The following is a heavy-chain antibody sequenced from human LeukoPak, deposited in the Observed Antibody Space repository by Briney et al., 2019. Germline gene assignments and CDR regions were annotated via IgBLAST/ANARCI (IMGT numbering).Heavy chain of an antibody. J-gene: IGHJ4*02. CDR1: GGSISSSSYY. V-gene: IGHV4-39*07. CDR3: ASNSFDYYGSGSYSVDY. CDR2: INHSGST. D-gene: IGHD3-10*01. Sequence: KPSETLSLTCTVSGGSISSSSYYWGWIRQPPGKGLEWIGEINHSGSTNYNPSLKSRVTISVDTSKNQFSLKLSSVTAADTAVYYCASNSFDYYGSGSYSVDYWGQGTLVTVSS.